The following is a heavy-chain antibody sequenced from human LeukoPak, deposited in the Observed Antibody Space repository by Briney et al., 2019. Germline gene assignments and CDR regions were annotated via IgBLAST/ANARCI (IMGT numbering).Heavy chain of an antibody. V-gene: IGHV1-69*01. D-gene: IGHD2-2*01. CDR2: IIPIFGTA. CDR1: GGTFSSYA. Sequence: SVKVSCKASGGTFSSYAISWVRQAPGQGLEWMGGIIPIFGTANYAQKLQGRVTITADESTSTAYVELSSLRSEDTAVYYCARACSTSCHDAFDIWGQGTMVTVSS. CDR3: ARACSTSCHDAFDI. J-gene: IGHJ3*02.